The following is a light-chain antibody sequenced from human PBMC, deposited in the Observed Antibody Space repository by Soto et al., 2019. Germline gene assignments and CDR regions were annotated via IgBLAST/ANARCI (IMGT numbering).Light chain of an antibody. CDR1: STDVGSHKL. CDR2: EAY. Sequence: QSALTQPASVSGSPGQSITISCTGTSTDVGSHKLVSWYQQYPGNAPKLIIFEAYKRPSGVSNRFSGSKSGTSASLAISGLRSEDEADYYCAAWDDSLSGWVFGGGTKLTVL. J-gene: IGLJ3*02. CDR3: AAWDDSLSGWV. V-gene: IGLV2-14*02.